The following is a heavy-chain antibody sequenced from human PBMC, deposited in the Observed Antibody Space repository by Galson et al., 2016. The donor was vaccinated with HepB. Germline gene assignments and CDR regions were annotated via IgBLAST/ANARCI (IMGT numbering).Heavy chain of an antibody. J-gene: IGHJ6*02. Sequence: SVKVSCKASGYMFTSYGISWVRQAPGQGLEWMGSISGDSGNIKKAQQFQGRVTMTTDTSTRTAYMELRSLTSDDTAVYYCARDRRMGRGRHYCYNGMGVWGQGTTVTVSS. CDR3: ARDRRMGRGRHYCYNGMGV. CDR2: ISGDSGNI. CDR1: GYMFTSYG. V-gene: IGHV1-18*01. D-gene: IGHD3-10*01.